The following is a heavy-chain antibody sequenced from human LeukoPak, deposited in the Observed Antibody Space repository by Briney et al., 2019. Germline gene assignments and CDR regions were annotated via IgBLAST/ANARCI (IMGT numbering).Heavy chain of an antibody. CDR3: AGVLPRIAAAGKHFDY. D-gene: IGHD6-13*01. CDR1: GYTFTSYG. V-gene: IGHV1-18*01. CDR2: ISAYNGNT. J-gene: IGHJ4*02. Sequence: ASVKVSCKASGYTFTSYGISWVRQAPGQGLEWMGWISAYNGNTNYAQKLQGRVTMTTDTSTSTAYMELRSLRSDDTAVYYCAGVLPRIAAAGKHFDYWGQGTLVTVSS.